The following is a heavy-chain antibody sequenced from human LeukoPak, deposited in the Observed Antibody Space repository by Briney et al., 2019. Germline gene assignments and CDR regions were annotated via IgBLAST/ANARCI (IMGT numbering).Heavy chain of an antibody. CDR1: GYSFTSYW. J-gene: IGHJ4*02. CDR3: ARHPLVEEYYDFWSGPSARAPPYYFDY. V-gene: IGHV5-51*01. D-gene: IGHD3-3*01. CDR2: IYPDDSDT. Sequence: GESLKISCKGSGYSFTSYWIGWVRQMPGKGLEWMGIIYPDDSDTKYSPSFQGQVTISADKSISTAYLQWSSLKASDTAMYYCARHPLVEEYYDFWSGPSARAPPYYFDYWGQGTLVTVSS.